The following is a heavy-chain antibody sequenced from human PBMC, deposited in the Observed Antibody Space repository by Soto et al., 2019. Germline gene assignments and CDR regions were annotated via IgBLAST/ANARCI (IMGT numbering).Heavy chain of an antibody. CDR2: IYYNGNT. V-gene: IGHV4-59*01. J-gene: IGHJ4*02. CDR3: ARGGWSLGY. D-gene: IGHD2-15*01. Sequence: QVQLQESGPGLVKPSETLSLTCTVSGGSISNFYWSWIRQPPGKGLEWIGYIYYNGNTNDNPSLNGRLTLHLDTYIHQFSLKVNSVTEADTAVCYCARGGWSLGYWGQGALVTVSS. CDR1: GGSISNFY.